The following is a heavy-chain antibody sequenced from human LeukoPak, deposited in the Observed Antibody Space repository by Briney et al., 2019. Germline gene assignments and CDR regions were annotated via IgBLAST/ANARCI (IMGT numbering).Heavy chain of an antibody. Sequence: GGSLRLSCAASGFAVSSSYMSWVRRAPGKGLEWVSVIYSGGSTYYADSVKGRFTISRDNSKNTLYLQMNSLRAEDTAVYYCASNYGSGSYTYYYYYMDLWGKGTTVNISS. CDR1: GFAVSSSY. CDR3: ASNYGSGSYTYYYYYMDL. J-gene: IGHJ6*03. V-gene: IGHV3-53*01. D-gene: IGHD3-10*01. CDR2: IYSGGST.